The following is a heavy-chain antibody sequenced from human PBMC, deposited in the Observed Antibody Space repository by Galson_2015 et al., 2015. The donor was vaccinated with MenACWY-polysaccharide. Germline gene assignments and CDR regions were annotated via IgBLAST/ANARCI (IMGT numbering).Heavy chain of an antibody. V-gene: IGHV1-8*01. D-gene: IGHD2-21*02. Sequence: SVKVSCKASGYTFTSYDINWVRQATGQGLEWMGWMNPNSHNTGSAQKFQGRVTMTSDTSINTAYMELTSLRSDDTAVYYCARAVGDLDYWGQGTLVTVSS. CDR2: MNPNSHNT. CDR1: GYTFTSYD. CDR3: ARAVGDLDY. J-gene: IGHJ4*02.